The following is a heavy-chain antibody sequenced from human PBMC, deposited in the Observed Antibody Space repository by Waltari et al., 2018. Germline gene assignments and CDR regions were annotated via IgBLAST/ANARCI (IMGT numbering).Heavy chain of an antibody. CDR3: ARVATKTYSSPVPGRPCYYGMDV. Sequence: EEQLVESGGGLAQPGESLRLSCAASGFTFSRYWMDWVRQAPGKGLVWVSRINSGGVSTTYADSVKGRFTSSRDNAKNTLYVQMNRLRAEDTAVYYCARVATKTYSSPVPGRPCYYGMDVWGQGTTVTVSS. D-gene: IGHD6-19*01. CDR1: GFTFSRYW. V-gene: IGHV3-74*01. CDR2: INSGGVST. J-gene: IGHJ6*02.